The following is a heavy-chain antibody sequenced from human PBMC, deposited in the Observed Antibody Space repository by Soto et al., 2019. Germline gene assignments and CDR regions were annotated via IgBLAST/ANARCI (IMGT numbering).Heavy chain of an antibody. Sequence: GGSLRLSCAASGFTFSSYAMSWVRQAPGKGLEWVSAISGSGGSTYYADSVKGRFTISRDNSKNTLYLQMNSLRAEDTAVYYCAKDHRDSSGWLDAFDIWGQGTMVTVSS. D-gene: IGHD6-19*01. J-gene: IGHJ3*02. V-gene: IGHV3-23*01. CDR1: GFTFSSYA. CDR2: ISGSGGST. CDR3: AKDHRDSSGWLDAFDI.